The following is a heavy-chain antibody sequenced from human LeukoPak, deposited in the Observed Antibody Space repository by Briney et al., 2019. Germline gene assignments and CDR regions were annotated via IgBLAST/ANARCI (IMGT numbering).Heavy chain of an antibody. CDR2: IYTSGST. D-gene: IGHD2-2*01. Sequence: PSETLSLTCTVSGGSISSYYWSWIRQPPGKGLEWIGYIYTSGSTNYNPSLKSRVTISVDTSKNQFSLKLSSVTAADTAVYCCARLGYCSSTSCSGGPGGARAYYYYYMDVWGKGTTVTVSS. CDR3: ARLGYCSSTSCSGGPGGARAYYYYYMDV. V-gene: IGHV4-4*09. CDR1: GGSISSYY. J-gene: IGHJ6*03.